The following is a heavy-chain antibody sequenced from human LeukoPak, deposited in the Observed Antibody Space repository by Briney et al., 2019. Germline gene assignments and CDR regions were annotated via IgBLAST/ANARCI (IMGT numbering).Heavy chain of an antibody. D-gene: IGHD2-21*01. CDR2: IRSKANSYAT. V-gene: IGHV3-73*01. Sequence: TGGSLRLSCAASGFTFSDSGMHWVRQACGKGLEWVGRIRSKANSYATAYAASVKGRFTISRDDSKNTAYLQMNSLKTEDTAVCYCTRYGDYPFDYWGQGTLVTVSS. J-gene: IGHJ4*02. CDR1: GFTFSDSG. CDR3: TRYGDYPFDY.